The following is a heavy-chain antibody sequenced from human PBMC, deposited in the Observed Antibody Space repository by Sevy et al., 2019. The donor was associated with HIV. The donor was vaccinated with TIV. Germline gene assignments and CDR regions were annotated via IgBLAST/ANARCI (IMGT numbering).Heavy chain of an antibody. J-gene: IGHJ5*02. V-gene: IGHV4-4*07. CDR3: ARELPFATSSA. CDR2: ISASGST. D-gene: IGHD6-6*01. Sequence: SETLSLTCSVSGGSTDSYYWSWIRQPAGKGLEWIGRISASGSTAYNPSLQSRVSISIDKSKNRFSLSLTSLTAADTGVYYCARELPFATSSAWGQGTRVTVSS. CDR1: GGSTDSYY.